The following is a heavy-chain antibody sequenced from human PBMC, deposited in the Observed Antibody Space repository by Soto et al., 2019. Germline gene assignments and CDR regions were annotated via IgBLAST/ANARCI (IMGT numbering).Heavy chain of an antibody. Sequence: QVQLVESGGGVVQPGRSLRLSCAASGFMFSNHGMHWVRQAPGKGLEWVAVIWSDGNNRYYADSVKGRFTISRDNSKNTLYLQMNSLRAEDTAVYYCVSGDNWNDEASDYWGQGTLGTVSS. CDR1: GFMFSNHG. J-gene: IGHJ4*02. CDR2: IWSDGNNR. V-gene: IGHV3-33*01. CDR3: VSGDNWNDEASDY. D-gene: IGHD1-1*01.